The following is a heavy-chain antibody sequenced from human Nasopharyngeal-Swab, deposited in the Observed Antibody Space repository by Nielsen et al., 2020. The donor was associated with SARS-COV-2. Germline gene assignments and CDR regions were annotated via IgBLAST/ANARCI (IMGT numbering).Heavy chain of an antibody. Sequence: ASVKVSCKASGYTFTSYDINWVRQATGQRLEWMGWINAGNGNTKYSQKFQGRVTITRDTSASTAYMELSSLRSEDTAVYYCARGSLITYSIDYWGQGTLVTVSS. CDR2: INAGNGNT. D-gene: IGHD3-22*01. CDR1: GYTFTSYD. J-gene: IGHJ4*02. V-gene: IGHV1-3*01. CDR3: ARGSLITYSIDY.